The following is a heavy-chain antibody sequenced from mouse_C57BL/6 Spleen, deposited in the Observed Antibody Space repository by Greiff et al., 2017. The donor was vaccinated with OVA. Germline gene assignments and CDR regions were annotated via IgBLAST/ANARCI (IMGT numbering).Heavy chain of an antibody. CDR3: AISLPYYAMDY. J-gene: IGHJ4*01. CDR1: GYTFTSYW. CDR2: IDPSDSET. V-gene: IGHV1-52*01. Sequence: VQLKQPGAELVRPGSSVKLSCKASGYTFTSYWMHRVKQRPIQGLEWIGNIDPSDSETHYNQKFKDKATLTVDKSSSTAYMQLSSLTSEDSAVYYCAISLPYYAMDYWGQGTSVTVSS.